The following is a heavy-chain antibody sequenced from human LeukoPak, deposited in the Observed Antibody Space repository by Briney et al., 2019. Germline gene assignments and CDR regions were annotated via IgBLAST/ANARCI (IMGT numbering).Heavy chain of an antibody. CDR2: INHSGST. J-gene: IGHJ1*01. CDR3: ARGRRSSGYYRGQYFQH. D-gene: IGHD3-22*01. Sequence: PSETLSLTCAAYGVTLSSYYWSWIRQPPGKGLEWIGEINHSGSTNYNPSLKCRVTISVATSKNQFSLKLSSVTAADTAVYYCARGRRSSGYYRGQYFQHWGQGTLVTVS. CDR1: GVTLSSYY. V-gene: IGHV4-34*01.